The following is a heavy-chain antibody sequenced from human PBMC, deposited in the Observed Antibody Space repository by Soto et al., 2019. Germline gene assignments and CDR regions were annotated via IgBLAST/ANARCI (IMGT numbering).Heavy chain of an antibody. J-gene: IGHJ4*02. D-gene: IGHD2-21*02. CDR1: GFTFSDYY. Sequence: GGTLRLSCEGSGFTFSDYYISWIRQAPGKGLEWISYSSNSGTFSRYADSVKGRFSISRDNTKNLLYLQMNSLRAEDTAVYYCARSGDHYNRLDYWGQGTPVTVSS. CDR3: ARSGDHYNRLDY. CDR2: SSNSGTFS. V-gene: IGHV3-11*06.